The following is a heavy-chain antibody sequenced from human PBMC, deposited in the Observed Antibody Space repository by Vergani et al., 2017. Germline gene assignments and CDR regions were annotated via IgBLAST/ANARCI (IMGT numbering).Heavy chain of an antibody. Sequence: QVQLVESGGGVVQPGRSLRLSYAASGFTFSSYGMHWVRQAPGKGLEWVAVISYDGSNKYYADSVKGRFTISKDNSKNTLYLQMNSLRAEDTAVYYCAKDTYYYDSSGYYFDYWGQGTLVTVSS. CDR2: ISYDGSNK. CDR3: AKDTYYYDSSGYYFDY. CDR1: GFTFSSYG. J-gene: IGHJ4*02. V-gene: IGHV3-30*18. D-gene: IGHD3-22*01.